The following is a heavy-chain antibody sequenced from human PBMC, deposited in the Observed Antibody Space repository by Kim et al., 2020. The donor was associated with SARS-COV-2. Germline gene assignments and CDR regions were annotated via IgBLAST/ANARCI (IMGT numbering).Heavy chain of an antibody. V-gene: IGHV1-69*13. Sequence: SVKVSCKASGGTFSSYAISWVRQAPGQGLEWMGGIIPIFGTANYAQKFQGRVTITADESTSTAYMELSSLRSEDTAVYYCARGVLSYSTYAIDDWGQGTPVTVSS. CDR2: IIPIFGTA. CDR1: GGTFSSYA. J-gene: IGHJ6*02. D-gene: IGHD2-15*01. CDR3: ARGVLSYSTYAIDD.